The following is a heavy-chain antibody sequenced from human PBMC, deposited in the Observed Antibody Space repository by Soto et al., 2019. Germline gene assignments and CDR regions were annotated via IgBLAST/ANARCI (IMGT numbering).Heavy chain of an antibody. V-gene: IGHV1-69*06. CDR1: GGTLSSFINYP. Sequence: QMQLVQSGAEVKKPGSSVKVSCKASGGTLSSFINYPINWVRQAPGQGLEWMGGIVPNVGTVNYAQKFQGRVTITADKSTGTADMELSSLRSEDTALYYCARRDTSGFLRYFDNWCQGTLGTVAS. CDR3: ARRDTSGFLRYFDN. CDR2: IVPNVGTV. J-gene: IGHJ4*02. D-gene: IGHD3-3*01.